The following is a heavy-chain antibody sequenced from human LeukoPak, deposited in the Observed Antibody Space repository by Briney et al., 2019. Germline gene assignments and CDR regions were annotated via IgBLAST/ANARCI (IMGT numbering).Heavy chain of an antibody. V-gene: IGHV1-46*01. CDR2: INPSGGST. J-gene: IGHJ5*02. D-gene: IGHD3-10*01. Sequence: SVKVSCKASGYTFTSYYMHRVRQAPGQGLEWMGIINPSGGSTSYAQKFQGRVTMTRDPSTSTVYMELSSLRSEDTAVYYCAYPGAANWLDPWGQATMVTVSS. CDR1: GYTFTSYY. CDR3: AYPGAANWLDP.